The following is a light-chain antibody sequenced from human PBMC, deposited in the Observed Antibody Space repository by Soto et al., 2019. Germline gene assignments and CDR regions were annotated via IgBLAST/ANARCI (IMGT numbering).Light chain of an antibody. CDR1: QGISSY. V-gene: IGKV1-8*01. CDR3: QQYYSYPRT. Sequence: AIRMTQSPSSFSASTGDRVTITCRASQGISSYLAWYQQKPRKAPKLLIYAASTLQSGVPSRFSSSGSGTDFTLTISCLQSEDFATYYCQQYYSYPRTFGQGTKVEIK. J-gene: IGKJ1*01. CDR2: AAS.